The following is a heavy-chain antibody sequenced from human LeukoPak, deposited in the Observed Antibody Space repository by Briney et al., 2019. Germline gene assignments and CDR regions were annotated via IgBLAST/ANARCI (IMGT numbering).Heavy chain of an antibody. J-gene: IGHJ4*02. CDR3: AKNTPGRVYFDS. Sequence: GGSLRLSCAASGCSFTNYGMNWVRQAPGKGLEWISYISNTSSRIYYADSVKGRFTISRDNAKNLLYLQMNSLRDEDTAVYYFAKNTPGRVYFDSWGQGTLVTVSS. CDR2: ISNTSSRI. CDR1: GCSFTNYG. D-gene: IGHD1-26*01. V-gene: IGHV3-48*02.